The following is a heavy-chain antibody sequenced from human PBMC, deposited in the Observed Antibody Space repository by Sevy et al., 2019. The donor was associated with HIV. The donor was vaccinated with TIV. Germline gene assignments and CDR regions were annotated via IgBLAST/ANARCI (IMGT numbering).Heavy chain of an antibody. D-gene: IGHD5-12*01. Sequence: GGSLRLSCLASGFTFSDPWMSWVRQAPGKGLEWVAVISNDGGNQYYADSANGRFTISRDNSKNTVYLQMNSLRAEDTAVYYCSKDVSDGYNYFLDFWGQGALVTVSS. V-gene: IGHV3-30*18. CDR2: ISNDGGNQ. J-gene: IGHJ4*02. CDR3: SKDVSDGYNYFLDF. CDR1: GFTFSDPW.